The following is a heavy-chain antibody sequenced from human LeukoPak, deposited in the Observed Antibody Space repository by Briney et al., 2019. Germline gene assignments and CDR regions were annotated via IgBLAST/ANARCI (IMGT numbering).Heavy chain of an antibody. J-gene: IGHJ6*03. V-gene: IGHV4-61*02. Sequence: MASETLSLTCTVSGDSISSGDYYWSWIRQPAGKGLEWIGRISSSGSTYYSPSLKSRVSISVDTSKNHFSLNLTSVTAADTAIYYCARDFSSSSSVYYYYYMDVWGKGTTVTVSS. D-gene: IGHD6-6*01. CDR1: GDSISSGDYY. CDR3: ARDFSSSSSVYYYYYMDV. CDR2: ISSSGST.